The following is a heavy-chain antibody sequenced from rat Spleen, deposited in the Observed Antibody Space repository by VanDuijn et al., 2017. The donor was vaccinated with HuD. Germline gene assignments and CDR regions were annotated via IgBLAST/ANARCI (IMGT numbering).Heavy chain of an antibody. V-gene: IGHV5-25*01. CDR3: ARPTTGIPFNY. J-gene: IGHJ2*01. CDR2: ISSGGCNT. D-gene: IGHD1-9*01. Sequence: EVQLVESGGGLVQPGRSMKLSCAASGFSFSSFPMAWVRQAPKAGLEWVASISSGGCNTYYPDSVKGSFTISRDNAKSILFLLMDSLRSEDTAIYYCARPTTGIPFNYWGQGVMVTVSS. CDR1: GFSFSSFP.